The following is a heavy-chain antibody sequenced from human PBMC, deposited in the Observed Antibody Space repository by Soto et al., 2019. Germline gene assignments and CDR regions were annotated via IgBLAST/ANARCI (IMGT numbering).Heavy chain of an antibody. D-gene: IGHD6-13*01. CDR2: INAGNGNT. J-gene: IGHJ4*02. V-gene: IGHV1-3*01. Sequence: AAVNVSCKASGYIFSGYAMHWVLQARGQGLEWMGWINAGNGNTQYSQKFQGRVTLSRDTSATTVSLELTSLTSEDTAIYFCARTHLRPKQLVPDFWGQATLVIVSS. CDR3: ARTHLRPKQLVPDF. CDR1: GYIFSGYA.